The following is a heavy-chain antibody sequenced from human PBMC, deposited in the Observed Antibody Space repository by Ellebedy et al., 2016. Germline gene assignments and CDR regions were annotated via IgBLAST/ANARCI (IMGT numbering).Heavy chain of an antibody. D-gene: IGHD2/OR15-2a*01. V-gene: IGHV4-39*07. CDR1: GGSISSSSYY. Sequence: SETLSLXXTVSGGSISSSSYYWGWIRQPPGKGLEWIGSIYYSGSTYYNPSLKSRVTISVDTSKNQFSLKLSSVTAADTAVYYCARRLDYFGPGMDVWGQGTTVTVSS. J-gene: IGHJ6*02. CDR3: ARRLDYFGPGMDV. CDR2: IYYSGST.